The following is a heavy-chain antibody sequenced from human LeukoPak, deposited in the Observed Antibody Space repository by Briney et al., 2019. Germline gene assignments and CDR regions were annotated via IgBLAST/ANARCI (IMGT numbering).Heavy chain of an antibody. CDR3: ARAAYSHGLDY. V-gene: IGHV3-72*01. CDR2: IGNKVNNYIT. Sequence: GGSLRLSCVDSGSTFSDHYMDWVRQAPGKGLEWVGRIGNKVNNYITDYAASVKGRFTVSRDDSQSSLYLHMNSLKTEDTAMYYCARAAYSHGLDYWGQRTLVTVSS. CDR1: GSTFSDHY. J-gene: IGHJ4*02. D-gene: IGHD5-18*01.